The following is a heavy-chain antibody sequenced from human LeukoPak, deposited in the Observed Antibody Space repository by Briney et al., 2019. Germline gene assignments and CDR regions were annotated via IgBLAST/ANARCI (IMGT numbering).Heavy chain of an antibody. CDR2: ITTTSSYI. CDR1: GFTFSGYS. Sequence: GGSLRLSCVASGFTFSGYSMNWVRQAPGKGLEWVSLITTTSSYIYYADSVKGRFTISRDNAKNSLYLQMNSLRAEDTAVYYCARVLTGYSYYYYYYVDVWGKGTTVTVSS. J-gene: IGHJ6*03. V-gene: IGHV3-21*01. D-gene: IGHD3-9*01. CDR3: ARVLTGYSYYYYYYVDV.